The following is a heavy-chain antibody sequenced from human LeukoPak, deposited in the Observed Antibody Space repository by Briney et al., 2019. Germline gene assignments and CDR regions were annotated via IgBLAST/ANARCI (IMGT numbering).Heavy chain of an antibody. CDR3: TTETRDYGLDY. V-gene: IGHV3-15*01. Sequence: PGGSLRLSCAASGFTFSKAWMSWVRQAPGKGLEWVGRIKSKTDGGTTDYAAPVKGRFTISRDDSKNTLYLQMNSVKTEDTAVYYCTTETRDYGLDYWGQGTLVTVSS. J-gene: IGHJ4*02. D-gene: IGHD4-17*01. CDR1: GFTFSKAW. CDR2: IKSKTDGGTT.